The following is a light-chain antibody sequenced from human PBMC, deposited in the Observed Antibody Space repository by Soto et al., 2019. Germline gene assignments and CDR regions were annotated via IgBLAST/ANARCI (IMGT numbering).Light chain of an antibody. CDR1: SSDVGGYNY. J-gene: IGLJ1*01. CDR3: SSYTSSSTLV. CDR2: EVS. Sequence: QSALTQPASVSGSPGQSITISCTGTSSDVGGYNYVSWYQQHPGKAPKLMIYEVSNRPSGDSNRFSGSKSGNTASLTISGLQAEDEADYYCSSYTSSSTLVFGTGTQLTVL. V-gene: IGLV2-14*01.